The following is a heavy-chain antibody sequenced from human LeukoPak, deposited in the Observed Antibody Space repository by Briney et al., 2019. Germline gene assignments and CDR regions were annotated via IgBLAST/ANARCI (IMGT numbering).Heavy chain of an antibody. Sequence: GGSLRLSCAASGFTFSNYAMSWVRQAPGKGLQWVSTITSGGSTYYADSVKGRFAISRDSPKNTLYLQMNSLRAEDTAVYYYAKSRYTSSDTNDYWGQGTLVTVSS. CDR3: AKSRYTSSDTNDY. CDR1: GFTFSNYA. D-gene: IGHD2-2*02. CDR2: ITSGGST. J-gene: IGHJ4*02. V-gene: IGHV3-23*01.